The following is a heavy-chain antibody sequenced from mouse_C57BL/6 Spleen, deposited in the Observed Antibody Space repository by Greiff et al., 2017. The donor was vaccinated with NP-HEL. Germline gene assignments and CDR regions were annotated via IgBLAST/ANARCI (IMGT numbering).Heavy chain of an antibody. V-gene: IGHV1-82*01. Sequence: QVQLQQSGPELVKPGASVKISCKASGYAFSSSWMNWVKQRPGKGLEWIGRIYPGDGDTNYNGKFKGKATLTADKSSSTAYMQLSSLTSEDSAVYFCAREQLRVAWFAYWGQGTLVTVSA. CDR3: AREQLRVAWFAY. J-gene: IGHJ3*01. CDR1: GYAFSSSW. D-gene: IGHD3-2*02. CDR2: IYPGDGDT.